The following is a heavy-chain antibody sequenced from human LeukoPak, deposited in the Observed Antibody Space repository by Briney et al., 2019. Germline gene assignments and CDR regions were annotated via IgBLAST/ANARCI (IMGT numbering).Heavy chain of an antibody. V-gene: IGHV1-2*02. CDR2: INPNSGGT. CDR1: GYTFTGYY. Sequence: ASVKVSCKASGYTFTGYYMHWVRQAPGQGLEWMGWINPNSGGTNYAQKFQGRVTMTRDTSISTAYMELSRLRSDDTAVYYCARALSTVTTVKRIDYWGQGTLVTVSS. J-gene: IGHJ4*02. D-gene: IGHD4-17*01. CDR3: ARALSTVTTVKRIDY.